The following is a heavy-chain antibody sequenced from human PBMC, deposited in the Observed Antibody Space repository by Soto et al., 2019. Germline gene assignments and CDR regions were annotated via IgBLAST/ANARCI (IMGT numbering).Heavy chain of an antibody. CDR3: ARALAGRYGYTASDY. J-gene: IGHJ4*02. CDR2: INAYNGNT. CDR1: GYTFTHFG. Sequence: QVQLVQSGAEVKKPGASVKVSCKASGYTFTHFGVSWVRQAPGQGLEWMGWINAYNGNTNYAQKFQGRVTMTTDTSTRTPFMILGILRSDYSAVYYCARALAGRYGYTASDYWGQGTLVTVSS. D-gene: IGHD5-18*01. V-gene: IGHV1-18*01.